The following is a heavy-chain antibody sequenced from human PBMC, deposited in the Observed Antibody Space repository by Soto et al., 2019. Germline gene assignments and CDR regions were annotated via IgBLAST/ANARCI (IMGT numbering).Heavy chain of an antibody. CDR2: INHSGST. CDR3: ARGFRAMRSKQRYCSGGSCLGDAFDI. J-gene: IGHJ3*02. Sequence: QVQLQQWGAGLLKPSETLSLTCAVYGGSFSGYYWSWIRQPPGKGLEWIGEINHSGSTNYTPSLKSRVTISVDTSKNQFSLKLSSVTAADTAVYYCARGFRAMRSKQRYCSGGSCLGDAFDIWGQGTMVTVSS. CDR1: GGSFSGYY. D-gene: IGHD2-15*01. V-gene: IGHV4-34*01.